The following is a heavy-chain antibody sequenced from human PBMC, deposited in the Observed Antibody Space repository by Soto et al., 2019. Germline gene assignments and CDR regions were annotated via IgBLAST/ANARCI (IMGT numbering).Heavy chain of an antibody. CDR3: ARDGTIYSLYGMDV. J-gene: IGHJ6*02. D-gene: IGHD2-21*01. V-gene: IGHV1-18*01. CDR2: ISAYNGNT. CDR1: GYTFTSYG. Sequence: EASVKVSCKASGYTFTSYGISWVRQAPGQGLEWMGWISAYNGNTNYAQKLQGRVTMTTDTSTSTAYMELRSLRSDDTAVYYCARDGTIYSLYGMDVWGQGTTVTVSS.